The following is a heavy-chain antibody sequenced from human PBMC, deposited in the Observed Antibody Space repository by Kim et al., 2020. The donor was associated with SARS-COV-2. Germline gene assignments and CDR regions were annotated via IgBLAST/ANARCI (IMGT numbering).Heavy chain of an antibody. CDR1: GGSISSSSYY. Sequence: SETLSLTCTVSGGSISSSSYYWGWIRQPPGKGLEWIGSIYYSGSTYYNPSLKSRVTISVDTSKNQFSLKLRSVTAADTAVYYCASLIFRYFDWLPALFDYWGQGTLVTVSS. D-gene: IGHD3-9*01. V-gene: IGHV4-39*07. J-gene: IGHJ4*02. CDR3: ASLIFRYFDWLPALFDY. CDR2: IYYSGST.